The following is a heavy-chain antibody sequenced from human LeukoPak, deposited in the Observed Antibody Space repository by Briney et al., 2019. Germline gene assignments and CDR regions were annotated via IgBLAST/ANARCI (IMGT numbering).Heavy chain of an antibody. D-gene: IGHD2-2*01. CDR1: GFTFSTYW. V-gene: IGHV3-7*01. CDR3: AKSSDAPANM. Sequence: GSLRLSCAVSGFTFSTYWMSWVRQAPGKGLEWVANIRQDGSAKYYVDSVRGRFTISRDNAKNSLYLQMNSLRAEDTGVYYCAKSSDAPANMWGQGTLVTVSS. CDR2: IRQDGSAK. J-gene: IGHJ4*02.